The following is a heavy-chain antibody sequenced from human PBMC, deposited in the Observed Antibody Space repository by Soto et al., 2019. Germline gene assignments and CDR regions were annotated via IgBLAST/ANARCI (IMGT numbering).Heavy chain of an antibody. CDR2: IYYSGST. CDR3: ARRGVSSYYSNY. V-gene: IGHV4-39*01. Sequence: SETLCLTYTVSGGSIRDSSYFWDWIRQPPGKGLEWIGNIYYSGSTYYNLSLKSRVTISVDTSKNQFSLKLSSVTAADTAVYYCARRGVSSYYSNYWGLGTLVTVSS. J-gene: IGHJ4*02. CDR1: GGSIRDSSYF. D-gene: IGHD2-15*01.